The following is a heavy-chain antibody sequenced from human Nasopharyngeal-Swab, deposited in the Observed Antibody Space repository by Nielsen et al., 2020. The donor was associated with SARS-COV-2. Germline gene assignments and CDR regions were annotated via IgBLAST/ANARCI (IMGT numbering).Heavy chain of an antibody. CDR3: ARASSSNDGAFDI. CDR1: GFTFSSYD. CDR2: IGIAGDT. Sequence: GESLKISCAASGFTFSSYDMHWVRQATGKGLEWVSAIGIAGDTYYPGSVKGRFTISRENAKNSLYLQMNSLRAGDTAVYYCARASSSNDGAFDIWGQGTMVTVSS. V-gene: IGHV3-13*04. D-gene: IGHD1-1*01. J-gene: IGHJ3*02.